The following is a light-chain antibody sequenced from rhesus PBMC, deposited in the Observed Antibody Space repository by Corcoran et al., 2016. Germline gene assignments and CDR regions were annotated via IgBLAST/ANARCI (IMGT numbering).Light chain of an antibody. CDR2: KAS. V-gene: IGKV1-25*01. CDR3: QQQNSCPPT. Sequence: DIQMTQSPSSLSASVGDTVTITCRASQGISSYLAWYQQKPGKAPKLLIYKASTLQSGVPSRFSGSGSGTDFTLTISRLQPEAFATYYCQQQNSCPPTFVGGTKVEIK. CDR1: QGISSY. J-gene: IGKJ4*01.